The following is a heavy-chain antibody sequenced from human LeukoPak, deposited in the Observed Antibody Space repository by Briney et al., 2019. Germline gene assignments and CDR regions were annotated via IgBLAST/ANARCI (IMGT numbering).Heavy chain of an antibody. D-gene: IGHD3-9*01. J-gene: IGHJ5*02. CDR2: IYYSGST. CDR3: ASQGGYDILTGYYTGWFDP. V-gene: IGHV4-59*01. CDR1: GGSISSYY. Sequence: SETLSLTCTVSGGSISSYYWSWIRQPPGKGLEWIGYIYYSGSTNYNPSLKSRVTISVDTSKNQFSLKLSSVTAADTAVYYCASQGGYDILTGYYTGWFDPWGQGTLVTVSS.